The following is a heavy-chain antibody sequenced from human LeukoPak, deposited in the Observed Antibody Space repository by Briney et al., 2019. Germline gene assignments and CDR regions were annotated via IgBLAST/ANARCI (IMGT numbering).Heavy chain of an antibody. CDR1: GFIFNNYA. J-gene: IGHJ4*02. Sequence: GGSLRLSCAASGFIFNNYAMSWVRQAPGKGLEWVSSISGTGVTAYYADSVKGRFAISRANSKNTLYLQMSSLRAEDTALYYCAKDQRFGDLDDYRGQGTLVTVSS. D-gene: IGHD3-10*01. V-gene: IGHV3-23*01. CDR2: ISGTGVTA. CDR3: AKDQRFGDLDDY.